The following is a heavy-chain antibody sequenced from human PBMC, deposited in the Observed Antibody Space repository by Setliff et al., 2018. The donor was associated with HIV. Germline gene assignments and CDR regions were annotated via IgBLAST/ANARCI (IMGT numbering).Heavy chain of an antibody. CDR1: GGSISTSRYY. CDR3: ASLDGSESPYIYYYYMDV. J-gene: IGHJ6*03. D-gene: IGHD3-10*01. CDR2: LNYRGNT. Sequence: SETLSLTCTVSGGSISTSRYYWGWIRQPPGKGLEWIGSLNYRGNTYYNPSLKSRAAISVDTSKNQISLKLSSVTAADTAVYYCASLDGSESPYIYYYYMDVWGEGTAVTVSS. V-gene: IGHV4-39*01.